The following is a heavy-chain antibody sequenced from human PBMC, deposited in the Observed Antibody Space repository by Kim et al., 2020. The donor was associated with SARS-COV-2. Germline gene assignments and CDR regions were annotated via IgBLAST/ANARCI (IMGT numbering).Heavy chain of an antibody. CDR1: GFTFSSYA. CDR3: AKIRFGELTNYYFDY. D-gene: IGHD3-10*01. J-gene: IGHJ4*02. CDR2: ISGSGGST. Sequence: GGSLRLSCAASGFTFSSYAMSWVRQAPGKGLEWVSAISGSGGSTYYADSVKGRFTISRDNSKNTLYLQMNSLRAEDTAVYYCAKIRFGELTNYYFDYWGQGTLVTVSS. V-gene: IGHV3-23*01.